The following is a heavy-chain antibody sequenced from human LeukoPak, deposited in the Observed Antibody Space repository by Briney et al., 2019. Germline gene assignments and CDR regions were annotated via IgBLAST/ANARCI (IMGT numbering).Heavy chain of an antibody. J-gene: IGHJ6*03. CDR1: GGTFSSYA. V-gene: IGHV1-69*05. D-gene: IGHD3-9*01. CDR3: ATPGPHYDILTGSYYYYMDV. CDR2: IIPILGTA. Sequence: SVKVSCKASGGTFSSYAISWVRQAPGQGLEWMGGIIPILGTANYAQKFQGRVTITTDESTSTAYMELSSLRSEDTAVYYCATPGPHYDILTGSYYYYMDVWGKGTTVTVSS.